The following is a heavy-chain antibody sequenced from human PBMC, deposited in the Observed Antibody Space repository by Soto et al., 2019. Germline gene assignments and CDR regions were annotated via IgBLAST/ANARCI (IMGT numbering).Heavy chain of an antibody. Sequence: GGSLRLSCAASGFTFSSYAMHWVRQAPGKGLEWVAVISYDGSNKYYADSVKGRFTISRDNSKNTLYLQMNSLRAEDTAVYHCARDITGTPGYYFDYWGQGTLVTVSS. CDR3: ARDITGTPGYYFDY. CDR1: GFTFSSYA. V-gene: IGHV3-30-3*01. CDR2: ISYDGSNK. J-gene: IGHJ4*02. D-gene: IGHD1-7*01.